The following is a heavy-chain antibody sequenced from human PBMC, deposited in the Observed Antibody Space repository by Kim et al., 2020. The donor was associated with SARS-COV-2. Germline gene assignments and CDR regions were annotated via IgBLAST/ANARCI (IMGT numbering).Heavy chain of an antibody. J-gene: IGHJ6*02. CDR2: IYPGDSDT. CDR1: GYSFTSYW. V-gene: IGHV5-51*01. D-gene: IGHD6-19*01. Sequence: GESLKISCKGSGYSFTSYWIGWVRQMPGKGLEWMGIIYPGDSDTRYSPSFQGQVTISADKSISTAYLQWSSLKASDTAMYYCARALAERWLGFTSYGMDVWGQGTTVTVSS. CDR3: ARALAERWLGFTSYGMDV.